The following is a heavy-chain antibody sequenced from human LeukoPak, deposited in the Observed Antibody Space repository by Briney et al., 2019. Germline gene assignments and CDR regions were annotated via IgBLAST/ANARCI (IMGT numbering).Heavy chain of an antibody. J-gene: IGHJ4*02. V-gene: IGHV1-18*01. Sequence: GASVKVSCKASGYTFTSYGISWVRQAPGQGLEGMGWISVYNDNTNYAQKVQGRVTMTTDTSTSTAYMELRSLRSDDTAVYFCARRKGGTYKFDFWGQGTLVTVSS. CDR1: GYTFTSYG. CDR2: ISVYNDNT. CDR3: ARRKGGTYKFDF. D-gene: IGHD1-26*01.